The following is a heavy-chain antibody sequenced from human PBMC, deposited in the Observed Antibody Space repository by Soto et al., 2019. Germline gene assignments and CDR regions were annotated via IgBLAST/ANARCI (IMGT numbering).Heavy chain of an antibody. CDR2: VYNDGSA. CDR3: ARQRPTDGRWEFANYYGMDV. CDR1: GVSISSGNW. J-gene: IGHJ6*02. V-gene: IGHV4-4*02. Sequence: PSETLSLTCDVSGVSISSGNWWSWVRQPPGKGLEWIAEVYNDGSANYHPSLESRATISVDRSKNQFSLRLGSVTAADTGKYYCARQRPTDGRWEFANYYGMDVWGQGTPVTVSS. D-gene: IGHD1-26*01.